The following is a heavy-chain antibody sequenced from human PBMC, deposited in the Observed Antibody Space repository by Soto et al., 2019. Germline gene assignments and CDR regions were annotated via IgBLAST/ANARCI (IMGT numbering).Heavy chain of an antibody. CDR1: GGSISSSSYF. CDR3: ARHPSDFWFDP. J-gene: IGHJ5*02. Sequence: QLQLQESGPGLVKPSETLSLTCSVSGGSISSSSYFWGWIRQPPGKGLEWIGNIYYSGSTYYNPSLKSRATVSVDTSKNQFSLKLSSVTAADTAVYYCARHPSDFWFDPWGQGTLVTVSS. CDR2: IYYSGST. V-gene: IGHV4-39*01. D-gene: IGHD2-21*02.